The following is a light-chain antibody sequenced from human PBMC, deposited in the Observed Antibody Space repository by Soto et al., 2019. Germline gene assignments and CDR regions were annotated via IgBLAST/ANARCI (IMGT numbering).Light chain of an antibody. CDR3: SSYGGSNNLV. V-gene: IGLV2-8*01. Sequence: QSALTQPPSASGSPGQSVTISCTGASSDVGGYSYVSWYQQYPGKAPKLMIYEVSKRPSGVPDRFSGSKFGNTASLTVSGLQAEDEADYYCSSYGGSNNLVFGGGTKLTGL. J-gene: IGLJ2*01. CDR2: EVS. CDR1: SSDVGGYSY.